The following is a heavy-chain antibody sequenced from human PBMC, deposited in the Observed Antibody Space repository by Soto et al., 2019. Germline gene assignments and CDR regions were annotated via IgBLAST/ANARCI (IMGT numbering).Heavy chain of an antibody. CDR2: ISYDGSNK. V-gene: IGHV3-30-3*01. Sequence: QVQLVESGGGVVQPGRSLRLSCAASGFTFSSYAMHWVRQAPGKGLEWVAVISYDGSNKYYADSVKGRFTISRDNSKNTRYLQMNSLRAEDTAVYYCASPAARPSYYYGMDVWGQGTTVTVSS. J-gene: IGHJ6*02. CDR1: GFTFSSYA. CDR3: ASPAARPSYYYGMDV. D-gene: IGHD6-6*01.